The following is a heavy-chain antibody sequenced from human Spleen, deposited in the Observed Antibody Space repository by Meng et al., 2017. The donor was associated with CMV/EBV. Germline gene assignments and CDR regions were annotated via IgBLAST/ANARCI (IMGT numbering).Heavy chain of an antibody. CDR3: VKDCCGAAADRSTGFDY. J-gene: IGHJ4*02. D-gene: IGHD6-13*01. CDR2: ITGSGTGT. Sequence: GGSLRLSCAASGFTFSSYAMSWVRQAPGKGLEWISGITGSGTGTYYADSVKGRFTISRDNSKNTLYLQMNSLRAEDTAVYYCVKDCCGAAADRSTGFDYWGQGTLVTVSS. V-gene: IGHV3-23*01. CDR1: GFTFSSYA.